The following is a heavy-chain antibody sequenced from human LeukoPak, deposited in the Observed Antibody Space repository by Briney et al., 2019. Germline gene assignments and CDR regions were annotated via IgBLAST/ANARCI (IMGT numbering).Heavy chain of an antibody. J-gene: IGHJ6*02. Sequence: ASVKVSFKASGYTFTSYYMHWVRQAPGQGLEWMGWINPNSGGTNYAQKFQGRVTMTRDTSISTAYMELSRLRSDGTAVYYCARKAAGTFGYYYYGMDVWGQGTTATVSS. CDR2: INPNSGGT. D-gene: IGHD6-13*01. V-gene: IGHV1-2*02. CDR3: ARKAAGTFGYYYYGMDV. CDR1: GYTFTSYY.